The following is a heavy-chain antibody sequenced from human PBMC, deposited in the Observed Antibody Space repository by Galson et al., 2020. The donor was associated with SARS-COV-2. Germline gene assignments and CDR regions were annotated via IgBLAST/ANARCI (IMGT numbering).Heavy chain of an antibody. D-gene: IGHD2-15*01. CDR3: AREGVAYCSGGSCNDACDI. CDR1: GGSISSYY. J-gene: IGHJ3*02. CDR2: IYYSGST. Sequence: SETLSLTCTVSGGSISSYYWSWIRQPPGKGLEWTGYIYYSGSTNYNPSLTSRVTISVDTSNNQFSLKLSSVTATDTAVYYCAREGVAYCSGGSCNDACDIWGQGTMVTVSS. V-gene: IGHV4-59*01.